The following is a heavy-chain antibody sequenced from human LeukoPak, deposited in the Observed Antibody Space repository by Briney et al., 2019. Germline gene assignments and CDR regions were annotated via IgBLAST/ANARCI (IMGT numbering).Heavy chain of an antibody. Sequence: SETLSSTCAVYGGSFSGYYWSWIRQPPGKGLEWIGEINHSGSTNYNQSLKSRVTISVDTSKNQFSLKLSSVTAADTAVYYCARGVNFRPNLFGVVIIPVSGFDYWGQGTLVTVS. V-gene: IGHV4-34*01. CDR2: INHSGST. CDR3: ARGVNFRPNLFGVVIIPVSGFDY. D-gene: IGHD3-3*01. CDR1: GGSFSGYY. J-gene: IGHJ4*02.